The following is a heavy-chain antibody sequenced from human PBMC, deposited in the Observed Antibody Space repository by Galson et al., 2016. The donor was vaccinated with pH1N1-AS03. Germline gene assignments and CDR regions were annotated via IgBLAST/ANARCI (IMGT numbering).Heavy chain of an antibody. J-gene: IGHJ5*02. CDR1: GASVSHYASY. CDR3: ARDRRDCSGGSCSQDGWFDP. Sequence: ETLSLTCSVSGASVSHYASYWGWIRQAPGKGLEWIATVSARGTTYHNPSLDSRLTISLDTSKNHFSLTLTSVTAAATAMYYCARDRRDCSGGSCSQDGWFDPWGQGTLVVVSS. CDR2: VSARGTT. V-gene: IGHV4-39*07. D-gene: IGHD2-15*01.